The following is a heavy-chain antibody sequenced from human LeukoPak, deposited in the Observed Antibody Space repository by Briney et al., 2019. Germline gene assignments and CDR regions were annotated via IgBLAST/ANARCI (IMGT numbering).Heavy chain of an antibody. CDR3: ARGFESSGWRPTYYFDY. V-gene: IGHV4-4*07. Sequence: SETLSLTCTVSGGPISSYYWSWIRQPAGKGLEWIGHIYTTGSTNYNPSLKSRLTMSVDTSKNQFSLKLSSVTAADTAVYYCARGFESSGWRPTYYFDYWGQGTLVTVSS. J-gene: IGHJ4*02. D-gene: IGHD6-19*01. CDR1: GGPISSYY. CDR2: IYTTGST.